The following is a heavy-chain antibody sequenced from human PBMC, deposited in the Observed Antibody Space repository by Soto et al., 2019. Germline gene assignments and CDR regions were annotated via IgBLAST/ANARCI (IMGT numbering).Heavy chain of an antibody. CDR3: AISYCSSTSCYDYNWFDP. D-gene: IGHD2-2*01. CDR1: GYSFTSYW. J-gene: IGHJ5*02. Sequence: GESLKISCKGSGYSFTSYWIGWVRQMPGKGLEWMGIIYPGDSDTRYSPSFQGQVTISADKSISTAYLQWSSLKASDTAMYYCAISYCSSTSCYDYNWFDPWGQGTLVTVSS. V-gene: IGHV5-51*01. CDR2: IYPGDSDT.